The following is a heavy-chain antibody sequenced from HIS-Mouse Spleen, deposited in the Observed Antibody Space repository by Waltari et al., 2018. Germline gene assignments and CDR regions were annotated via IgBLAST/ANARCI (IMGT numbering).Heavy chain of an antibody. CDR2: IDWDDDK. D-gene: IGHD6-19*01. J-gene: IGHJ4*02. CDR1: GFSLSTSGLC. CDR3: ARIAEGYTSGWYAFDY. Sequence: QVTLRESGPALVKPTQTLTLTCTFSGFSLSTSGLCVSWIRQPPGKALEWLARIDWDDDKYYSTSLKTRLTISSDTSKNQVVLTMTNMDPLDTATYYCARIAEGYTSGWYAFDYCGQGTLVTVSS. V-gene: IGHV2-70*15.